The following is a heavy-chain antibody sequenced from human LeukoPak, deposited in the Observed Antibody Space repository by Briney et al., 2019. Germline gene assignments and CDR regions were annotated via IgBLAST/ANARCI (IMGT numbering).Heavy chain of an antibody. CDR3: AKGSPHYDILTGYSPGAFDI. D-gene: IGHD3-9*01. V-gene: IGHV4-59*01. J-gene: IGHJ3*02. Sequence: PSETLSLTCTVSGGSISSYYWSWIRQPPGKGLEWIGYIYYSGSTNYNPSLKSRVTISVDTSKNQFSLKLSSVTAADTAVYYCAKGSPHYDILTGYSPGAFDIWGQGTMVTVSS. CDR2: IYYSGST. CDR1: GGSISSYY.